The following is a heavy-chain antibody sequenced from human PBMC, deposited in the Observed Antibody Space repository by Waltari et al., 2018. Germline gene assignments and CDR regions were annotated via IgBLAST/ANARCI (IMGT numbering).Heavy chain of an antibody. D-gene: IGHD2-21*02. CDR1: GFTFSGSG. J-gene: IGHJ4*02. Sequence: EVRLVEYGGGLVQSGGSLRLSCGGFGFTFSGSGRLWVRQPQGKGLVWVSSISPHGSSTTYADSVKGRFAISRGNAGNTVALQMNGLIAEDAAVYFCVRGTRDWPGFDYWAQGTLVTVSS. CDR3: VRGTRDWPGFDY. V-gene: IGHV3-74*01. CDR2: ISPHGSST.